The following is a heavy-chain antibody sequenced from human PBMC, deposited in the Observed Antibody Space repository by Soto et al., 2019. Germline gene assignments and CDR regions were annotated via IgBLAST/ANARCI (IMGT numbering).Heavy chain of an antibody. CDR2: IIPIFGTA. CDR1: GGTFSSYA. J-gene: IGHJ4*02. V-gene: IGHV1-69*06. CDR3: VLSSRSSGWLLCDY. D-gene: IGHD6-19*01. Sequence: SVKVSCKASGGTFSSYAISWVRQAPGQGLEWMGGIIPIFGTANYAQKFQGRVTITADKSTSTAYMELSSLRSEDTAVYYCVLSSRSSGWLLCDYWGQGTLVTVSS.